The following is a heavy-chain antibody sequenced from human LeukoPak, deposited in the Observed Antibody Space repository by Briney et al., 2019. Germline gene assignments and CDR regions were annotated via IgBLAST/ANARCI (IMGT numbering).Heavy chain of an antibody. CDR2: ISWNSGSI. CDR1: GFTFDDYA. D-gene: IGHD4-17*01. V-gene: IGHV3-9*01. Sequence: PGRSLRLSCAASGFTFDDYAMHWVRQAPGKGLEWVSGISWNSGSIGYADSVKGRFTISRDNAKNSLYLQINSLRAEDTALYYCATLSFYGDYVGYWGQGTLVTVSS. J-gene: IGHJ4*02. CDR3: ATLSFYGDYVGY.